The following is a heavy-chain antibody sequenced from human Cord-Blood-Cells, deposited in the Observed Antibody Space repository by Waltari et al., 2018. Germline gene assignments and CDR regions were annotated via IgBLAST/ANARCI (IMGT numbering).Heavy chain of an antibody. CDR1: GYPFPGHY. CDR2: INPNSGGT. Sequence: QVQLVQSGAEVKKPGASVKVSCKASGYPFPGHYLPWVRQAPGQGLEWMGWINPNSGGTNYAQKFQGRVTMTRDTSISTAYMELSRLRSDDTAVYYCARADLLDAFDIWGQGTMVTVSS. CDR3: ARADLLDAFDI. D-gene: IGHD1-26*01. V-gene: IGHV1-2*02. J-gene: IGHJ3*02.